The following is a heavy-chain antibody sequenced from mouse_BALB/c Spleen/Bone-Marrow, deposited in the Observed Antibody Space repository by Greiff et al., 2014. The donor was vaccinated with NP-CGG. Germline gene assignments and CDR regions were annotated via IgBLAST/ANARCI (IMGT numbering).Heavy chain of an antibody. D-gene: IGHD1-1*01. Sequence: EVQRVESGGGLVQPGGSLKLSCAASGFTFSSYTMSWVRQTPEKRLEWVAYISNGGGSTYYPDTVKGRFTISRDNAKNTLYLQMSSLKSEDTAMYYCARHGGSRGYYFDYWGQGTTLTASS. J-gene: IGHJ2*01. CDR1: GFTFSSYT. CDR2: ISNGGGST. V-gene: IGHV5-12-2*01. CDR3: ARHGGSRGYYFDY.